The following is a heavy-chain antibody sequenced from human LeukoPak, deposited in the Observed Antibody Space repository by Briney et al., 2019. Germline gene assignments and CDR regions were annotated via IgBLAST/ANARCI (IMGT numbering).Heavy chain of an antibody. CDR1: GFTFSSYW. CDR3: TKSDWFDP. V-gene: IGHV3-74*01. Sequence: SGGSLRLSCVASGFTFSSYWMHWVRQGPGKGLVWVSRIKNDGSSTSYADSVKGRFTISRDNAKNTLYLQMNSLRAEDTAVYYCTKSDWFDPWGQGTLVTVSS. J-gene: IGHJ5*02. CDR2: IKNDGSST.